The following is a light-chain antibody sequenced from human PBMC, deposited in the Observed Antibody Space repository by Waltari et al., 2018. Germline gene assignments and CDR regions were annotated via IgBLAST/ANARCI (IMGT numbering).Light chain of an antibody. CDR2: GAS. J-gene: IGKJ1*01. CDR3: QHYLRLPVT. CDR1: QSVSSA. Sequence: EIVLTQSPGTLSLSLGERATLSCRASQSVSSALAWYQQKPGQAPRLLIYGASTRANGIPDRFSGSGSGTDFSLTISRLEPDDFAVYYCQHYLRLPVTFGQGTTVEI. V-gene: IGKV3-20*01.